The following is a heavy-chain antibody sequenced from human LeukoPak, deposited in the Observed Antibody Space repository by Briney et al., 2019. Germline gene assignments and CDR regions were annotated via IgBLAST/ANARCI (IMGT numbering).Heavy chain of an antibody. Sequence: PGGSLRLSCAASGFTFSSSAMSWVRQAPGKGREWVSVISGSGGSTYYADSVKGRFTISRDNAKNSLYLQMNSLRAEDTAVYYCARDPGEYSYGDDYFDYWGQGTLVTVSS. CDR3: ARDPGEYSYGDDYFDY. CDR2: ISGSGGST. D-gene: IGHD5-18*01. CDR1: GFTFSSSA. J-gene: IGHJ4*02. V-gene: IGHV3-23*01.